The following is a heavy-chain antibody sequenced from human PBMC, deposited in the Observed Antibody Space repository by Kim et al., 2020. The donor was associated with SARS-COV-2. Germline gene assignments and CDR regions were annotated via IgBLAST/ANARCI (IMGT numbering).Heavy chain of an antibody. CDR2: ISGSGGST. Sequence: GGSLRLSCAASGFTFSTYAMSWVRQAPGKGLEWVSAISGSGGSTYYTDSVKGRFTISRDNSKSTLYLQMNSLRAEDTAVYYCAKGCGSSTKTPYSRGYYYGMDVWGQGTTVTVSS. CDR1: GFTFSTYA. CDR3: AKGCGSSTKTPYSRGYYYGMDV. V-gene: IGHV3-23*01. D-gene: IGHD2-2*01. J-gene: IGHJ6*02.